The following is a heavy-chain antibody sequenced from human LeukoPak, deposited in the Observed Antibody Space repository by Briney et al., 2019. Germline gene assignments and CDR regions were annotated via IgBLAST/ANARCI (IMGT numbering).Heavy chain of an antibody. D-gene: IGHD3-3*01. CDR3: ASSPLYYDFWSGYSYYYMDV. V-gene: IGHV4-4*09. CDR2: IYTSGST. J-gene: IGHJ6*03. CDR1: GGALSSYY. Sequence: SETLSLTCTVSGGALSSYYWSWVRQPPGKGLEGIGDIYTSGSTNYNPSLKSRVTISVDTSKNQFSPKLSSVTAADTAVYYCASSPLYYDFWSGYSYYYMDVWGKGTTVTVSS.